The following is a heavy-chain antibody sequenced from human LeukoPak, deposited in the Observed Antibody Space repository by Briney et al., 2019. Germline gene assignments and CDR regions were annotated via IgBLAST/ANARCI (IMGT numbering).Heavy chain of an antibody. D-gene: IGHD3-22*01. CDR3: AKRYYDSSGYAAALDY. CDR2: ISGSGGST. J-gene: IGHJ4*02. CDR1: GFTFSSYA. Sequence: GGSLRLSCAASGFTFSSYAMSWVRQAPGKGLEWVSAISGSGGSTYYADSVKGRFTISRDNSKNTLYLQMNSLRAEDTAVYYCAKRYYDSSGYAAALDYWGQGTLVTVSS. V-gene: IGHV3-23*01.